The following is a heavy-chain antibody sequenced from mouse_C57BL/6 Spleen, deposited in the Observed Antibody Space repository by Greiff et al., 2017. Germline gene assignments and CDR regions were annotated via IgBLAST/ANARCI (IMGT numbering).Heavy chain of an antibody. CDR3: ASLYSSGYRDY. J-gene: IGHJ4*01. D-gene: IGHD3-2*02. CDR1: GYTFTSYW. Sequence: QVQLQQPGAELVKPGASVKVSCKASGYTFTSYWMHWVKQRPGQGLEWIGRIHPSDSDTNYNQKFKGKATLTVDKSSSTAYMQLSSLTSEDSAVYYCASLYSSGYRDYWGQGTSVTVSS. V-gene: IGHV1-74*01. CDR2: IHPSDSDT.